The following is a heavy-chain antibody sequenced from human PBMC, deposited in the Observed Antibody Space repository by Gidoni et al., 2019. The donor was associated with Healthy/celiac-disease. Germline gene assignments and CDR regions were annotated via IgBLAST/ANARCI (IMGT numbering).Heavy chain of an antibody. CDR3: ARDQATVSSSSGYYYYGMDV. Sequence: QVQLVQSGAEVKKPGASVKVSCKASGYTFTGYSMPWVRQAPGQGLEWMGWINPNSGGTNYAQKFQGRVTMTRDTSISTAYMELSRLRSDDTAVYYCARDQATVSSSSGYYYYGMDVWGQGTTVTVSS. CDR2: INPNSGGT. D-gene: IGHD6-6*01. V-gene: IGHV1-2*02. CDR1: GYTFTGYS. J-gene: IGHJ6*02.